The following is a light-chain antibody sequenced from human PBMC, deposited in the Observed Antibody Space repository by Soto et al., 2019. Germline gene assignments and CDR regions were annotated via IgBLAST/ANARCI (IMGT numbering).Light chain of an antibody. J-gene: IGKJ1*01. CDR2: AAS. CDR1: QGFASQ. V-gene: IGKV1-12*01. CDR3: HHPANFPWT. Sequence: IQLTQSPSSVSASVGDRVTITCRASQGFASQLAWYQQRPGKAPKLLIFAASSLQSGVPSRFSESESGPDFPLIITGLRPEDSAFFNCHHPANFPWTFGQGTKVEIK.